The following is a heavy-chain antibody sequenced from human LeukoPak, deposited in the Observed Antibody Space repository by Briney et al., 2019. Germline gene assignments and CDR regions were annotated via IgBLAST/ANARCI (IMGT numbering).Heavy chain of an antibody. D-gene: IGHD3-22*01. Sequence: SETLSLTSAVYGGSFSGYYWSWIRPPPGKGMEWIGEINHSGSPNYNPSLKSRVTISVDTPKNQFSLKQSSVTGGDTGVYYCARANLYYDSSGYFDYWGQGTLVTVSS. CDR2: INHSGSP. CDR3: ARANLYYDSSGYFDY. CDR1: GGSFSGYY. V-gene: IGHV4-34*01. J-gene: IGHJ4*02.